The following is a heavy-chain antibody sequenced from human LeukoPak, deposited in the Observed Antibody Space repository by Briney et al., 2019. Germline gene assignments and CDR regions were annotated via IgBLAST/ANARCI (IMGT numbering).Heavy chain of an antibody. V-gene: IGHV3-30*02. D-gene: IGHD2-8*01. J-gene: IGHJ6*03. CDR3: AKNPKMDYYYYYMDF. CDR1: GFTFSNYG. CDR2: IRDDGNNK. Sequence: QPGGSLRLSCAASGFTFSNYGMHWARQAPGKGLEWVAFIRDDGNNKYYVNSVKGRFTISRDNSKNTLYLQMNSLRIEDTAVYYCAKNPKMDYYYYYMDFRGKGTTVTVSS.